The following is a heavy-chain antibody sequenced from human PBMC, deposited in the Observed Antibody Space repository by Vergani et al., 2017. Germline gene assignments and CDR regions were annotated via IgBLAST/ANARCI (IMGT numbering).Heavy chain of an antibody. CDR2: VFHLGTL. Sequence: QVQLQESGPGLLRPSATLSLTCSVSGLSITGGNYWCWVRHSPVKGLEWIGSVFHLGTLYYNPSLQSRVTISMDASNLFSLKLTSVTAADTAVYFCVRVLHSRGPFDVWGQGSLVTVSS. J-gene: IGHJ4*02. CDR1: GLSITGGNY. CDR3: VRVLHSRGPFDV. D-gene: IGHD3/OR15-3a*01. V-gene: IGHV4-38-2*02.